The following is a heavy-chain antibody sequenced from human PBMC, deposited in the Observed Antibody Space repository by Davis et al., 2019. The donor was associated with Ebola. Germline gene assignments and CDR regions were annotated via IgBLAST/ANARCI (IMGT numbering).Heavy chain of an antibody. V-gene: IGHV1-18*01. CDR1: GYTFISYG. D-gene: IGHD5-24*01. CDR3: ARDVDGYNLGYYFDY. J-gene: IGHJ4*02. CDR2: ISAYNGNT. Sequence: AASVKVSCKASGYTFISYGISWVRQAPGQGLEWMGWISAYNGNTNYAQKLQGRVTMTTDTSTSTAYMELRSLRSDDTAVYYCARDVDGYNLGYYFDYWGQGTLVTVSS.